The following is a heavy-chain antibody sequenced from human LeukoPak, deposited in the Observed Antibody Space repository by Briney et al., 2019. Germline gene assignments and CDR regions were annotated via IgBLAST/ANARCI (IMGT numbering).Heavy chain of an antibody. CDR2: IYYSGST. J-gene: IGHJ6*02. D-gene: IGHD6-6*01. Sequence: SETLSLTCTVSGGSISRYYWSWIRQPPGKGLEWIGYIYYSGSTNYNPSLKSRVTISVDTSKNQFSLKLSSVTAADTAVYYCASVPYHYGMDVWGQGTTVTVSS. V-gene: IGHV4-59*01. CDR3: ASVPYHYGMDV. CDR1: GGSISRYY.